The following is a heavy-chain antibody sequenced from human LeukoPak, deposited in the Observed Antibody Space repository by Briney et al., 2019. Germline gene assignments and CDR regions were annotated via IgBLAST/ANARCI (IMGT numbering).Heavy chain of an antibody. Sequence: SETLSLTCTDSGGSISSYYWNWIRQPPGKRLEWIGYIYYSGSTKYNPSLESRVTISVDSSKNQFSLKLSAVTAADTAVYYCARGVPQGWVHWFDPWGQGTLVTVSS. CDR2: IYYSGST. J-gene: IGHJ5*02. CDR1: GGSISSYY. V-gene: IGHV4-59*01. CDR3: ARGVPQGWVHWFDP. D-gene: IGHD1-26*01.